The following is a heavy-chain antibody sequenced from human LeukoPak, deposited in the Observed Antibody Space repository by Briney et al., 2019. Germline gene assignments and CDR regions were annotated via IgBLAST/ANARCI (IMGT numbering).Heavy chain of an antibody. Sequence: SGTLSLTCAVSGGSISRSNWWSWVRQPPGKGLEWIGEIYHSGSTNYNPSLKSRVNISVDKSKNQFSLKLSSVTAADTAVYYCARAPTTVTQYYFDYWGQGTLVTVSS. D-gene: IGHD4-17*01. V-gene: IGHV4-4*02. CDR2: IYHSGST. J-gene: IGHJ4*02. CDR1: GGSISRSNW. CDR3: ARAPTTVTQYYFDY.